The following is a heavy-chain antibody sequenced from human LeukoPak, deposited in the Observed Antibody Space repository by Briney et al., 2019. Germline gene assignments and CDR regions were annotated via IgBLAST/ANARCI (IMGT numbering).Heavy chain of an antibody. CDR2: ITSSSSYI. J-gene: IGHJ6*03. D-gene: IGHD1-26*01. Sequence: GGSLRLSCAASGFTFSSYGMHWVRQAPGKGLEWVSSITSSSSYIYYADSVKGRFTISRDNAKSSLYLQMNSLRDEDTAVYYCARDPYSGNYGDYYYYYMDVWGKGITVTISS. V-gene: IGHV3-21*01. CDR3: ARDPYSGNYGDYYYYYMDV. CDR1: GFTFSSYG.